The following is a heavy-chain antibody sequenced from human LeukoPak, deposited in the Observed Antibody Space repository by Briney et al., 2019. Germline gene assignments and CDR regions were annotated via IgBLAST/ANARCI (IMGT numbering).Heavy chain of an antibody. Sequence: PSGTLSLTCAVSGGSISSSNWWSWVRQPPGKGLEWIGEIYHSGSTNYNPSLKSRVTISVDKSKNQFSLKLSSVTAADTAVDYCARYMGPYYYDSSGYSAFDIWGQGTMVTVSS. CDR3: ARYMGPYYYDSSGYSAFDI. V-gene: IGHV4-4*02. CDR2: IYHSGST. CDR1: GGSISSSNW. D-gene: IGHD3-22*01. J-gene: IGHJ3*02.